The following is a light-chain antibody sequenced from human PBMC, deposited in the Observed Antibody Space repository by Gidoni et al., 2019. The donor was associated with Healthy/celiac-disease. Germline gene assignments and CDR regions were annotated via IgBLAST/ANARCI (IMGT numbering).Light chain of an antibody. CDR2: GAS. CDR3: QQYGSSPRT. CDR1: QSVSSSY. Sequence: DTVLTQSPGTLSLSPGERATLSCRASQSVSSSYLAWYQQKPGQAPRLLIYGASSRATGIPDRFSGSGSGTDFTLTISRLEPEDFAVYYCQQYGSSPRTFXGXTKVEIK. V-gene: IGKV3-20*01. J-gene: IGKJ4*01.